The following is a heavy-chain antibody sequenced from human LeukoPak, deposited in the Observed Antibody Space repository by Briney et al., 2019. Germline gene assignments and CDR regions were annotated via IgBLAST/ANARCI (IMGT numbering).Heavy chain of an antibody. CDR1: GFTFSSYG. J-gene: IGHJ4*02. CDR2: ISYDGSNK. Sequence: PGRSLRLSCAASGFTFSSYGMHWVRQAPGKGLEWVAVISYDGSNKYYADSVKGRFTISRDNSKNTLYLQMNSLRAEDTAVYYCARDRSRLWFGDGGITDYWGQGTLVTVSS. CDR3: ARDRSRLWFGDGGITDY. V-gene: IGHV3-30*03. D-gene: IGHD3-10*01.